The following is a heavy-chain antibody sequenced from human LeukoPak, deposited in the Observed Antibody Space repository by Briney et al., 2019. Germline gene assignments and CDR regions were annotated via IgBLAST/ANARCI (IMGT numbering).Heavy chain of an antibody. V-gene: IGHV4-39*07. J-gene: IGHJ3*02. CDR3: ARDRGSGSYPPHDAFDI. CDR2: IYYSGST. CDR1: GGSISSSSYY. D-gene: IGHD1-26*01. Sequence: PSETLSLTCTVSGGSISSSSYYWGWIRQPPGKGLEWIGSIYYSGSTYYNPSLKSRVTISVDTSKNQFSLKLSSVTAADTAVYYCARDRGSGSYPPHDAFDIWGQGTVVTVSS.